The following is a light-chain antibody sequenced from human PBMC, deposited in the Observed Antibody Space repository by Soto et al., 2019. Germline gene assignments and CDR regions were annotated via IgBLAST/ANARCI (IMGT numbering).Light chain of an antibody. CDR1: QTISSH. Sequence: DIQMTQSPSSLSASVGDRVTILCRASQTISSHLNWYQQKPGKAPNLLIYSASILQTGVPSRFSGSGSGTDFTLTISSLQPEDFATYYCQQSDNSLRTFGQGTKVDIK. CDR3: QQSDNSLRT. V-gene: IGKV1-39*01. J-gene: IGKJ1*01. CDR2: SAS.